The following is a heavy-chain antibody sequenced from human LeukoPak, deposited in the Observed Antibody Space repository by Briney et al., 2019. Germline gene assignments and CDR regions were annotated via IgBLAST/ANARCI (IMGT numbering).Heavy chain of an antibody. CDR2: INPSGGST. Sequence: ASVKVSCKASGYTFTSYYMHWVRQAPGQGLEWMGIINPSGGSTGYAQKFQGRVTMTRDMSTSTVYMELSSLRSEDTAVYYCARDAITFGGVKYNWFDPWGQGTLVTVSS. CDR1: GYTFTSYY. CDR3: ARDAITFGGVKYNWFDP. J-gene: IGHJ5*02. V-gene: IGHV1-46*01. D-gene: IGHD3-16*01.